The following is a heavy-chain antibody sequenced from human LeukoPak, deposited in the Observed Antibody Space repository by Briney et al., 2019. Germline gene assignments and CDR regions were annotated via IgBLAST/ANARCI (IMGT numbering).Heavy chain of an antibody. CDR3: ARVVNTNSYYYGMAG. D-gene: IGHD1-1*01. CDR1: GGSFSGYY. CDR2: INHSGST. V-gene: IGHV4-34*01. Sequence: PSETLSLTCAVYGGSFSGYYWSWIRQPPGKGLEWMGEINHSGSTNYNPSLKSQAPISVDTPKSQFPRKLSSVTAAASAVYYWARVVNTNSYYYGMAGSGQGTTVTV. J-gene: IGHJ6*02.